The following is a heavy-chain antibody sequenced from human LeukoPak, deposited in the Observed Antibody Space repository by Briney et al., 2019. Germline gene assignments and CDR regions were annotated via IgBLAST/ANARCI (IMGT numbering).Heavy chain of an antibody. D-gene: IGHD1-1*01. CDR1: GYTFTDYY. CDR2: INPNSGGT. CDR3: ARVADSTGTTGIFTLYWFDP. Sequence: ASVKVSCKASGYTFTDYYIHWVRQAPGQGLEWMGWINPNSGGTNYAQKFQDRVTMTRDTSISTAYMELSRLTSDDTAVYYCARVADSTGTTGIFTLYWFDPWGQGTLVTV. V-gene: IGHV1-2*02. J-gene: IGHJ5*02.